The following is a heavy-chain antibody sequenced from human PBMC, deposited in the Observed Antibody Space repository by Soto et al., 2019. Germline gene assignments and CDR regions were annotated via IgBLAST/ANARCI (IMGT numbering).Heavy chain of an antibody. V-gene: IGHV4-4*02. J-gene: IGHJ4*01. Sequence: QVQLQESGPGLVKPSGTLSLTCTVSGGSISNNNWWSWVRQTPEKGLEWIGQIYHSGNTNYNPSLTSRVSMSVDKSKNQFSLKITSATAADTAVYYCARFLPGFVGENEAFDFWGHGTLVTVSS. CDR2: IYHSGNT. CDR1: GGSISNNNW. D-gene: IGHD3-3*01. CDR3: ARFLPGFVGENEAFDF.